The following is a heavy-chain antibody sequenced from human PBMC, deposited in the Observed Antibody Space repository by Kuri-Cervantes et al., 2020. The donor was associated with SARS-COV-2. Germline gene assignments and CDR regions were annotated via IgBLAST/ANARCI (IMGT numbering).Heavy chain of an antibody. CDR1: GDSVPSEIAA. CDR3: ARGTNWPPDGWFDP. Sequence: SETLSLTCAISGDSVPSEIAAWNWIRQSPSRGLEWLGRTYYRSKWYDDYAVSVKSRISINPDTSKNQFSLHLNSVTPEDTAVYYCARGTNWPPDGWFDPWGQGTLVTVSS. J-gene: IGHJ5*02. V-gene: IGHV6-1*01. CDR2: TYYRSKWYD. D-gene: IGHD7-27*01.